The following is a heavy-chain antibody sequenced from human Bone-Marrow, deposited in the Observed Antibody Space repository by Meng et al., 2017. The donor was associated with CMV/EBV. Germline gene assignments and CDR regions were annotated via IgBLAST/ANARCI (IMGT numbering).Heavy chain of an antibody. Sequence: SVQVSCKASGGTFSKYAISWVRQAPGQGFEWMGGIIPILGITTYAQKLQGRVTITADKSTSTAYMELSSLRSEDTAIYYCTRGRGSTHKGNWFDPWGQGTLVTVSS. CDR3: TRGRGSTHKGNWFDP. D-gene: IGHD3-10*01. CDR1: GGTFSKYA. J-gene: IGHJ5*02. CDR2: IIPILGIT. V-gene: IGHV1-69*10.